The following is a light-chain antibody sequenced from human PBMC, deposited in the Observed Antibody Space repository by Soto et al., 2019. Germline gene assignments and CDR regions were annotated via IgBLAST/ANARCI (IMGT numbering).Light chain of an antibody. V-gene: IGKV3-20*01. CDR3: QDYCSLPIT. J-gene: IGKJ5*01. Sequence: ESVVTQAPGTLSLCPRERATLSCRASQSVSSTFLAWYQQKPGQAPRLLIFGASSRATGMPEKFSGSRSGPDFTLPIRRLRPYDLGDCDGQDYCSLPITFGQGIRL. CDR2: GAS. CDR1: QSVSSTF.